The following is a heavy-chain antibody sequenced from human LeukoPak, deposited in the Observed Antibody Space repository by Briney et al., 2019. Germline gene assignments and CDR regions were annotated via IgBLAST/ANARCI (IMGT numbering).Heavy chain of an antibody. J-gene: IGHJ4*02. V-gene: IGHV4-59*01. Sequence: ESSETLSLTCTVSGVSISSYYWSWLRQPPGKGLEWIGYIYYSGSTNYNPSLKSRVTISVDTSKNQFSLKLSSVTAADTAVYYCASHYYGSGSLTYFDYWGQGTLVTVSS. CDR2: IYYSGST. CDR1: GVSISSYY. D-gene: IGHD3-10*01. CDR3: ASHYYGSGSLTYFDY.